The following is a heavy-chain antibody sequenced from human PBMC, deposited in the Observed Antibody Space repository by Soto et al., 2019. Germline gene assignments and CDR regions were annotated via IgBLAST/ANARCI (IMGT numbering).Heavy chain of an antibody. Sequence: GGSLRLSCAASGFTFNSYGMHWVRQGPGNGLEWVAFISYDSTKTYYADSVKGRFTISRDNSNSALYVQMNSLTGEDTAVYYCARTRSAWSDFHYYSLDVWGQGTTVTVS. J-gene: IGHJ6*02. D-gene: IGHD1-26*01. CDR1: GFTFNSYG. CDR2: ISYDSTKT. CDR3: ARTRSAWSDFHYYSLDV. V-gene: IGHV3-30*03.